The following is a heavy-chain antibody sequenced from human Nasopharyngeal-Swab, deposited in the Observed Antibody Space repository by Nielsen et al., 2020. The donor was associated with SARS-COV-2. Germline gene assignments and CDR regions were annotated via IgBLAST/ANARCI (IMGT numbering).Heavy chain of an antibody. CDR1: GGTFSSYA. D-gene: IGHD3-3*01. Sequence: SVKVSCKASGGTFSSYAISWVRQALGQGLEWMGGIIPIFGTANYAQKFQGRVTITADESTSTAYMELSSLRSEDTVVYYCARDLWRRAARDYYYYGMDVWGQGTTVTVSS. CDR3: ARDLWRRAARDYYYYGMDV. J-gene: IGHJ6*02. CDR2: IIPIFGTA. V-gene: IGHV1-69*13.